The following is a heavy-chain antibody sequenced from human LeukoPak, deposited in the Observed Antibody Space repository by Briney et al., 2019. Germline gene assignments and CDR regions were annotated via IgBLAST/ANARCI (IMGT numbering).Heavy chain of an antibody. CDR3: ARGPLTTVTTHGAFDI. Sequence: GSLRLSCAASGFTFSSYSMNWVRQPREKGLEWIGQINHSGSTNYNPSLKSRVTISVDTSKNQFSLKLSSVTAADTAVYYCARGPLTTVTTHGAFDIWGQGTMVTVSS. D-gene: IGHD4-17*01. J-gene: IGHJ3*02. CDR2: INHSGST. V-gene: IGHV4-34*01. CDR1: GFTFSSYS.